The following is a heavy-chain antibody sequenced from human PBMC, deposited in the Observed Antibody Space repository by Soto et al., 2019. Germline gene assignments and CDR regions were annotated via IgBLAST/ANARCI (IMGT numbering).Heavy chain of an antibody. V-gene: IGHV4-4*02. J-gene: IGHJ3*02. CDR1: SGPISSSNW. CDR3: ASPSAIAVAGTAHPGAFDI. CDR2: IYHSGST. D-gene: IGHD6-19*01. Sequence: QVQLQESGPGLVKPSGTLSLTCAVSSGPISSSNWWSWVRQPPGKGLEWIGEIYHSGSTNYNPSLKSRVTISVDKSKNQFSLKLSSVTAADTAVYYCASPSAIAVAGTAHPGAFDIWGQGTMVTVSS.